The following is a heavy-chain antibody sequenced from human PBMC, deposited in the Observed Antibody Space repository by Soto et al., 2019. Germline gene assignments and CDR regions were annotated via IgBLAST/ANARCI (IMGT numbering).Heavy chain of an antibody. CDR2: ISPYNGNT. J-gene: IGHJ2*01. D-gene: IGHD3-3*01. V-gene: IGHV1-18*01. Sequence: QVQLVQSGAEVKEPGASVKVSCKTSGYTFTSRGIYWVRQAPGQGLEWMGWISPYNGNTNYAQSLQGRVTLSTDTSTSTAYMELRSLRSDDTAVYYCGREAGDYDLYFDLWGRGTPVTVSS. CDR1: GYTFTSRG. CDR3: GREAGDYDLYFDL.